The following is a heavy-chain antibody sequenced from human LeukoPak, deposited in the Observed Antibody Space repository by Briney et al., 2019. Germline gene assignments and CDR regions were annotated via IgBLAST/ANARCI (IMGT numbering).Heavy chain of an antibody. CDR2: IIPIFGTA. CDR1: GGTFSSYA. CDR3: ARDRGYDFWSGYLNY. V-gene: IGHV1-69*05. Sequence: ASVKVSCKASGGTFSSYAISWVRQAPGQGLEWMGRIIPIFGTANYAQKFQGRVTITTDESTSTAYMELSSLRSEDTAVYYCARDRGYDFWSGYLNYWGQGTLVTVSS. J-gene: IGHJ4*02. D-gene: IGHD3-3*01.